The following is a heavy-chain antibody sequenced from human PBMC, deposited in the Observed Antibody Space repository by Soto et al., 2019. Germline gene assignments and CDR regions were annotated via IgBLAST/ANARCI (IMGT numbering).Heavy chain of an antibody. CDR2: IIPISGTA. D-gene: IGHD2-2*01. J-gene: IGHJ6*02. Sequence: QVQLVQSGAEVKKPGSSVKVSCKASGGTFSSYAISWVRQAAGQGLEWMGGIIPISGTANYAQKFQGRVTITADESPSTAYMELSSLRSADTAVYYCSRSQGSSTSLEIYYYYYYGMDVWGQGTTVTVSS. CDR3: SRSQGSSTSLEIYYYYYYGMDV. CDR1: GGTFSSYA. V-gene: IGHV1-69*01.